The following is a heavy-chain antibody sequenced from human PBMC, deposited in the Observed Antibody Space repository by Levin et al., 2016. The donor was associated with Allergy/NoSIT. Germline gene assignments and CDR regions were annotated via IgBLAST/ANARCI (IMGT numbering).Heavy chain of an antibody. Sequence: GESLKISCAASGFTFSSYWMHWVRQAPGKGLVWVSRINSDGSSTSYADSVKGRFTISRDNAKNTLYLQMNSLRAEDTAVYYCASSGEVGATTFDYWGQGTLVTVSS. CDR2: INSDGSST. V-gene: IGHV3-74*01. CDR1: GFTFSSYW. CDR3: ASSGEVGATTFDY. D-gene: IGHD1-26*01. J-gene: IGHJ4*02.